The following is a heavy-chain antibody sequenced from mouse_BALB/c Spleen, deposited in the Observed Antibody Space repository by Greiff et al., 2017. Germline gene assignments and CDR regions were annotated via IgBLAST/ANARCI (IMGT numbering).Heavy chain of an antibody. Sequence: EVQGVESGGGLVQPGGSRKLSCAASGFTFSSFGMHWVRQAPEKGLEWVAYISSGSSTIYYADTVKGRFTISRDNPKNTLFLQMTSLRSEDTAMYYCARSGDYGSSYWYFDVWGAGTTVTVSS. CDR3: ARSGDYGSSYWYFDV. V-gene: IGHV5-17*02. D-gene: IGHD1-1*01. J-gene: IGHJ1*01. CDR1: GFTFSSFG. CDR2: ISSGSSTI.